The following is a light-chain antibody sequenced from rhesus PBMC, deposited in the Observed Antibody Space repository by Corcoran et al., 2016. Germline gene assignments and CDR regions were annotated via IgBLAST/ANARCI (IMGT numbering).Light chain of an antibody. J-gene: IGKJ2*01. CDR2: GAS. CDR1: PSVSSS. Sequence: EIVMTQSPATLSLSPGERATLSCRASPSVSSSLAWYQQTTGQAPRLLIHGASSRATGIPDSFRGSGSGTEFTLTISILEPEDFAVYDCQQYSNWPYSFGQRTKVEIK. V-gene: IGKV3-42*03. CDR3: QQYSNWPYS.